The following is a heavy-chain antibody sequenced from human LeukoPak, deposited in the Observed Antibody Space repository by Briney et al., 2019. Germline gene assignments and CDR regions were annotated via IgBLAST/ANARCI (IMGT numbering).Heavy chain of an antibody. CDR1: GFTFSSYW. CDR3: ARDRENGIAAAGTYFYY. Sequence: PGGSLRLSCAASGFTFSSYWMHWVRQAPGKGLVWVSRINSNGSSTRYADFVKGRFTISRDNAKNPLYLQMNSLRAEDTAVYYCARDRENGIAAAGTYFYYWGQGTLVTVSS. D-gene: IGHD6-13*01. V-gene: IGHV3-74*01. J-gene: IGHJ4*02. CDR2: INSNGSST.